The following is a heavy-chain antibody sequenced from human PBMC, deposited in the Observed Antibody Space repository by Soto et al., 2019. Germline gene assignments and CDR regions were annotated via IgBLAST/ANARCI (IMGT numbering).Heavy chain of an antibody. V-gene: IGHV4-59*01. J-gene: IGHJ6*02. CDR2: IYYSGST. D-gene: IGHD3-9*01. Sequence: PSETLCLTCTVSGGSISSYYWSWIRQPPGKGLEWIGYIYYSGSTNYNPSLKSRVTISVDTSKNQFSLKLSSVTAADTAVYYCARAASSSYYDILTGYWHGMDVWGQGTTVTVSS. CDR1: GGSISSYY. CDR3: ARAASSSYYDILTGYWHGMDV.